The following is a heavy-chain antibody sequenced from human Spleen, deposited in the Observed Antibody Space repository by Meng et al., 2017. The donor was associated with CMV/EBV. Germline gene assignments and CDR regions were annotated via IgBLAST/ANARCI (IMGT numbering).Heavy chain of an antibody. CDR3: ARDFFYDSSGYYYYYFDY. CDR1: GYTFTGYY. J-gene: IGHJ4*02. V-gene: IGHV1-2*02. D-gene: IGHD3-22*01. CDR2: INPNSGGT. Sequence: QGPLVQSGAEVKKPGASVKVSCKASGYTFTGYYMHWVRQAPGQGLEWMGWINPNSGGTNYAQKFQGRVTMTRDTSISTAYMELSRLRSDDTAVYYCARDFFYDSSGYYYYYFDYWGQGTLVTVSS.